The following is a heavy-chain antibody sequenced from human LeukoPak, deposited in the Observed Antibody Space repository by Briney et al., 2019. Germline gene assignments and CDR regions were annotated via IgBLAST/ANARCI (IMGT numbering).Heavy chain of an antibody. CDR2: IYGGGDT. Sequence: GGSLRLSCAVSGFTVSNDYMSWVRQAPGKGLEWVSVIYGGGDTYYADSVRGRFTISRDNFENTQFLQMDSLRPEDTAVYYCTRLLPSSHHFFDSWGQGTLVTVSS. CDR1: GFTVSNDY. J-gene: IGHJ4*02. D-gene: IGHD6-6*01. V-gene: IGHV3-53*01. CDR3: TRLLPSSHHFFDS.